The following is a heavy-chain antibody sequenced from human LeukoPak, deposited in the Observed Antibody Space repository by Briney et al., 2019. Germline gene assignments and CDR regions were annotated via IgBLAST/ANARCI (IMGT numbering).Heavy chain of an antibody. J-gene: IGHJ4*02. CDR3: ARSRDRITGPVNPYYFDY. CDR1: GGTFSSYA. D-gene: IGHD1-14*01. V-gene: IGHV1-69*05. Sequence: SVKVSCKASGGTFSSYAISWVRQAPGQGLEWMGGIIPIFGTANYAQKFQGRVTITTDESTSTACMELSSLRSEDTAVYYCARSRDRITGPVNPYYFDYWGQGTLVTVSS. CDR2: IIPIFGTA.